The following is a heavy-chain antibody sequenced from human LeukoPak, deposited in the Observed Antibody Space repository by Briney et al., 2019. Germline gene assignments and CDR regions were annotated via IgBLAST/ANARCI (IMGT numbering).Heavy chain of an antibody. V-gene: IGHV4-4*02. CDR2: FYHSGST. Sequence: SETLSLTCTVSGGSISSSNWWSWVRQPPGKGLEWIGEFYHSGSTNYNPSLKSRVTISVDKSKNQFSLKLSSVTAADTAVYYCARDGDYGDYGGPFDPWGQGTLVTVSS. J-gene: IGHJ5*02. D-gene: IGHD4-17*01. CDR1: GGSISSSNW. CDR3: ARDGDYGDYGGPFDP.